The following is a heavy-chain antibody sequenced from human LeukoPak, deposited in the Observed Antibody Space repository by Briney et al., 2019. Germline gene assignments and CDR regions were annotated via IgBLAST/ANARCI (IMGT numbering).Heavy chain of an antibody. CDR1: GFTFSSCA. Sequence: PGGSLRLSCAASGFTFSSCAMSWVRQAPGKGLEWVSAISGSGGSTYYADSVKGRFTISRDNSKNTLYLQMNSLRAEDTAVYYCAKYHGSFYDSSGYYLGWGQGTLVTVSS. D-gene: IGHD3-22*01. CDR2: ISGSGGST. CDR3: AKYHGSFYDSSGYYLG. V-gene: IGHV3-23*01. J-gene: IGHJ4*02.